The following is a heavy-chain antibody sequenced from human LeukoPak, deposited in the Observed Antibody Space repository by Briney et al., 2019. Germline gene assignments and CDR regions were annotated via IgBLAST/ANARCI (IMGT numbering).Heavy chain of an antibody. D-gene: IGHD1-26*01. Sequence: GESPMISCKCSGYSLNNYWIGLGRHMPANRVESRVISYPADSGTNYIPSFQRQVTIAADTSIHTPYLQWRSLKASDAAMYYGDRRILGGIDAFDIWGPGTMVTVSS. CDR3: DRRILGGIDAFDI. CDR1: GYSLNNYW. J-gene: IGHJ3*02. V-gene: IGHV5-51*01. CDR2: SYPADSGT.